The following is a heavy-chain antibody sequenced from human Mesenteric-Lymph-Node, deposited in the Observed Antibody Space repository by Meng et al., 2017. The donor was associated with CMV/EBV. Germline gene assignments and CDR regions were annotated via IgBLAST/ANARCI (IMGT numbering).Heavy chain of an antibody. Sequence: ASVKVSCKASGYTFTSYGISWVRQAPGQGLEWMGWISAYNGNTNYAQKLQGRVTMTTDTSTSTAYMELRSLRSDDTAVYYCARDRIFEERPTDWFDPWGQGTLVTVSS. CDR3: ARDRIFEERPTDWFDP. CDR2: ISAYNGNT. D-gene: IGHD2-15*01. CDR1: GYTFTSYG. V-gene: IGHV1-18*01. J-gene: IGHJ5*02.